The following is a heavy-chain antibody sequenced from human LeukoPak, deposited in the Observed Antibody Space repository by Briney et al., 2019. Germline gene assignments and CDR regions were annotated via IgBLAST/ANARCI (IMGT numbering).Heavy chain of an antibody. J-gene: IGHJ6*02. CDR1: GYTFTSYG. CDR3: ARGGVVQQWLVATYYYYGMDV. Sequence: GASVKVSCKASGYTFTSYGISWVRQAPGQGLEWMGWISAYNGNTNYAQKLQGRVTMTTDTSTSTAYMELRSLRSDDTAVYYCARGGVVQQWLVATYYYYGMDVWGQGTTVTVSS. D-gene: IGHD6-19*01. CDR2: ISAYNGNT. V-gene: IGHV1-18*01.